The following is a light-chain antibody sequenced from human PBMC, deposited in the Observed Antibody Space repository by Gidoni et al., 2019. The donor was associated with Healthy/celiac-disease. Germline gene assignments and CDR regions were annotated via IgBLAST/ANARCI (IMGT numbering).Light chain of an antibody. CDR2: GNS. V-gene: IGLV1-40*01. Sequence: QSVLTQPPSVSGAPGQRVTISCTGRSSNIGAGYDVHWYQQLPGTAPKLLLYGNSNRTSGVPDRFSGSKSGTSASLAITGLQAEDEADYYCQSYDSSLSGSVFGGGTKLT. J-gene: IGLJ2*01. CDR3: QSYDSSLSGSV. CDR1: SSNIGAGYD.